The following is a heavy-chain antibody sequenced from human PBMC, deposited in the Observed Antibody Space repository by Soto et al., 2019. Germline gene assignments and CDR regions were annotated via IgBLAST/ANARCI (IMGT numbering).Heavy chain of an antibody. CDR2: IYYSGST. CDR1: GGSSSSGDYY. V-gene: IGHV4-30-4*01. Sequence: SETLSLTCTVSGGSSSSGDYYWSWIRQPPGKGLEWIGYIYYSGSTYYNPSLKSRVTISVDTSKNQFSLKLSSVTAADTAVYYCARYYDSSGYYDNWGQGTLVTVSS. D-gene: IGHD3-22*01. CDR3: ARYYDSSGYYDN. J-gene: IGHJ4*02.